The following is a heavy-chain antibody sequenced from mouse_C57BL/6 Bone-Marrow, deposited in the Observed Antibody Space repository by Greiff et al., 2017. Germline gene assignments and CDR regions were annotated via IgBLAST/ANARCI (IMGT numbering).Heavy chain of an antibody. CDR3: ARHERYYDYEGYFDY. V-gene: IGHV1-62-2*01. CDR1: GYIFTEYT. J-gene: IGHJ2*01. Sequence: QVQLKESGAELVKPGASVKLSCKASGYIFTEYTIHWVKQRSGQGLEWIGWFYPGSGSIKYNERFKDKATLTADKSSNTVYMELSRLTSEDSAVYFCARHERYYDYEGYFDYWGQSTTLTVSS. D-gene: IGHD2-4*01. CDR2: FYPGSGSI.